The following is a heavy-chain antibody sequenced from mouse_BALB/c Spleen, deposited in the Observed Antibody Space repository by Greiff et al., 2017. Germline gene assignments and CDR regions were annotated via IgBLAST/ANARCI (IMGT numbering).Heavy chain of an antibody. V-gene: IGHV1S81*02. D-gene: IGHD1-1*01. CDR1: GYTFTSYW. J-gene: IGHJ2*01. CDR2: INPSNGRT. Sequence: QVQLQQPGAELVKPGASVKLSCKASGYTFTSYWMHWVKQRPGQGLEWIGEINPSNGRTNYNEKFKGKATFTADTSSNTAYMQLSSLTSEDSAVYYCARGTTVVAKGYWGQGTTLTVSS. CDR3: ARGTTVVAKGY.